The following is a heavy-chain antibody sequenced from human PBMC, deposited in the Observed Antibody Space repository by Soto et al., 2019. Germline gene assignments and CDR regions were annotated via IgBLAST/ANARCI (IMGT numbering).Heavy chain of an antibody. V-gene: IGHV5-51*01. CDR3: ARNGGYCSSTSCYTHFDY. J-gene: IGHJ4*02. D-gene: IGHD2-2*02. CDR1: GYSFTSYW. Sequence: GESLKISCKGSGYSFTSYWIGWVRQMPGKGLEWMGIIYPGDSDTRYSPSFQGQVTISADKSISTAYLQWSSLKASDTAMYYCARNGGYCSSTSCYTHFDYWGQGTLVTVSS. CDR2: IYPGDSDT.